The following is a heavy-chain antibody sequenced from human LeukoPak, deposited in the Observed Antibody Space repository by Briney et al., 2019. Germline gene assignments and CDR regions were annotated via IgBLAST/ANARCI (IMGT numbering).Heavy chain of an antibody. CDR1: GGTFSSYA. CDR2: INPNSGGT. Sequence: ASVKVSCKASGGTFSSYAISWVRQAPGQGLEWMGWINPNSGGTNYAQKFQGRVTMTRDTSISTAYMELSRLRSDDTAVYYCARDPNGGFDYWGQGTLVTVSS. J-gene: IGHJ4*02. V-gene: IGHV1-2*02. CDR3: ARDPNGGFDY. D-gene: IGHD2-8*01.